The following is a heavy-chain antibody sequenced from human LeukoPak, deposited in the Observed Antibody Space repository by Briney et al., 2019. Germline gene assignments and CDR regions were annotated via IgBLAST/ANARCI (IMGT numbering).Heavy chain of an antibody. J-gene: IGHJ4*02. CDR3: ASVEVGIASDY. CDR1: GFDFSTYS. V-gene: IGHV3-48*01. CDR2: FGKSGRTT. Sequence: GGSLRLSCAASGFDFSTYSMNWVRQAPGKGLEWVSYFGKSGRTTYYADSVKGRFTISRDNGRNSLYLQMNSLRVEDTAVYYCASVEVGIASDYWGQGTLVTVSS. D-gene: IGHD2-15*01.